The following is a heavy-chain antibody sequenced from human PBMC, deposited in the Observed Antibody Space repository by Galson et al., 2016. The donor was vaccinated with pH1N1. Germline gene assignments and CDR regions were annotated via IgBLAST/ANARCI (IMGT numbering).Heavy chain of an antibody. V-gene: IGHV2-5*01. CDR1: GFSLSTSGVG. Sequence: PALVKPPQTLTLTCTFSGFSLSTSGVGVGWIRQPPGKALEWLALIYWNDDKRYSPSLKSRLTITKDTSKNQVVLTMTNMDPMDTATYYCAHSLYGDYVGWFDPWGQGTLVTVSS. CDR2: IYWNDDK. J-gene: IGHJ5*02. D-gene: IGHD4-17*01. CDR3: AHSLYGDYVGWFDP.